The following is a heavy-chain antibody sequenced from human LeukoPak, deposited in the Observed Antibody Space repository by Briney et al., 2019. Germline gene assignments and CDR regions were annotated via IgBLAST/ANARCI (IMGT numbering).Heavy chain of an antibody. Sequence: SETLSLTCTVSGGSISSYYWSWIRQPAGKGLEWIGRIYTSGSTNYNPSLKSRVTMSVDTSKNQFSPKLSSVTAADTAVYYCARDAYYYGSGSYSHYYYGMDVWGQGTTVTVSS. CDR2: IYTSGST. CDR1: GGSISSYY. CDR3: ARDAYYYGSGSYSHYYYGMDV. D-gene: IGHD3-10*01. J-gene: IGHJ6*02. V-gene: IGHV4-4*07.